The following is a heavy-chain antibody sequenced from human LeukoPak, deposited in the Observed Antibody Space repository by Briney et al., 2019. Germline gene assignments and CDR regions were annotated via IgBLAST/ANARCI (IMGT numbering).Heavy chain of an antibody. CDR3: ASSVAVAGSFDY. Sequence: GGSLRLSCGASGFTFSRDWMSWVRQAPGKGLEWVANIKQDGSEKNYADSVKGRFTISRDNAKNSLYLQMNSLRAEDTAVYYCASSVAVAGSFDYWGQGTLVTVSS. D-gene: IGHD6-19*01. CDR1: GFTFSRDW. V-gene: IGHV3-7*01. CDR2: IKQDGSEK. J-gene: IGHJ4*02.